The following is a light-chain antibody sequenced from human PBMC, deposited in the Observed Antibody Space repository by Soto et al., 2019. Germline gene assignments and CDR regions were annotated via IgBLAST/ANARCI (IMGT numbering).Light chain of an antibody. CDR3: QQYYYTPYS. V-gene: IGKV3-11*01. CDR1: QSVSSY. CDR2: DAS. Sequence: EIVLTQSPATLSLSPGERATLSCRASQSVSSYLAWYQQKPGQAPRLLIYDASNTATGIPARFSGSGSGTDFTLTISSLEPEDFAVYYCQQYYYTPYSFGQGTKLEIK. J-gene: IGKJ2*03.